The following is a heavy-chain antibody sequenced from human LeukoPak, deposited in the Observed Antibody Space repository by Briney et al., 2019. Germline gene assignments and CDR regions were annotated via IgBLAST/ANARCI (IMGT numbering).Heavy chain of an antibody. CDR2: ISSSSSII. CDR1: GFTFSSYS. J-gene: IGHJ4*02. V-gene: IGHV3-48*04. D-gene: IGHD1-26*01. Sequence: GGSLRLSCAASGFTFSSYSMNWVRQAPGKGLEWVSYISSSSSIIYYADSVKGRFTISRDNAKNSLYLQMNSLRAEDTAVYYCATSSPYSGSYYDYWGQGTLVTVSP. CDR3: ATSSPYSGSYYDY.